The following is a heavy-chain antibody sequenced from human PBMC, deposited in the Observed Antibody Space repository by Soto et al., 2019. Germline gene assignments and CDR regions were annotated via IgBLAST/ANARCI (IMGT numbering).Heavy chain of an antibody. CDR1: GFTFSNAW. J-gene: IGHJ4*02. D-gene: IGHD2-2*01. CDR3: TTGITSCYVFVCDY. V-gene: IGHV3-15*07. Sequence: EVQLVESGGGLVKPGGSLRLSCAASGFTFSNAWMNWVRQAPGKGLEWVGRIKSKTDGGTTDYAAPVKGRFTISRDDSKNTLYLQMNSLKTEDTAVYYCTTGITSCYVFVCDYWGQGTLVTVSS. CDR2: IKSKTDGGTT.